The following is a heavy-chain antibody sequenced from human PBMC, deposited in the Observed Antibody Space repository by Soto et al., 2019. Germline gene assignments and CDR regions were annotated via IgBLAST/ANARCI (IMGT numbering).Heavy chain of an antibody. CDR2: IYHSGST. D-gene: IGHD6-13*01. J-gene: IGHJ4*02. V-gene: IGHV4-30-2*01. CDR3: ARRNTLAAAGPVDY. Sequence: SDTLSLTCTVSGGSISRGGYSWSWIRQPPGKGLEWIGYIYHSGSTYYNPSLKSRVTISVDRSKNQFSLKLSSVTAADTAVYYCARRNTLAAAGPVDYWGQGTLVTVSS. CDR1: GGSISRGGYS.